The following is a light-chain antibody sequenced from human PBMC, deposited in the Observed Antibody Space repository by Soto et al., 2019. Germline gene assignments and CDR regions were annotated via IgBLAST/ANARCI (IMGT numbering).Light chain of an antibody. V-gene: IGKV3-20*01. CDR1: QSVNSNF. J-gene: IGKJ2*01. Sequence: EVVLTQSPGTLSLSPGERATLSCRTSQSVNSNFLSWFQQKPGQPPRLLLYGASRRAAVTPDRFSGSGSATDFTLIISRLEPEDSAVYHCQLYGSYMFTFGQGTKLEI. CDR2: GAS. CDR3: QLYGSYMFT.